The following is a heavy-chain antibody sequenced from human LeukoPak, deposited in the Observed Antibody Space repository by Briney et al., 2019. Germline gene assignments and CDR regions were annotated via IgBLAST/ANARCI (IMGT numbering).Heavy chain of an antibody. CDR2: INPSGGST. CDR3: VRAEITMGGFGY. D-gene: IGHD3-10*01. Sequence: ASVKVSCKASGYTFTSYYMHWVRQAPGQGLEWMGIINPSGGSTSYAQKFQGRVTMTRDTSTSTVYMELSSLRSEDTAVYYCVRAEITMGGFGYWGQGTLVTVSS. CDR1: GYTFTSYY. J-gene: IGHJ4*02. V-gene: IGHV1-46*01.